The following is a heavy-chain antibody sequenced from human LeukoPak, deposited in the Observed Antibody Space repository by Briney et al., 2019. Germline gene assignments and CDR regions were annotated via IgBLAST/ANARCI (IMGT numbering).Heavy chain of an antibody. J-gene: IGHJ4*02. D-gene: IGHD5-18*01. CDR2: IYYSGST. CDR1: GGFISSYY. Sequence: SETLSLTCTVSGGFISSYYWSWIRQPPGKGLEWIGYIYYSGSTNYNPSLKSRVTISVDTSKNQFSPKLSSVTAADTAVYYCARASGYSYGYFDYWGQGTLVTVSS. V-gene: IGHV4-59*01. CDR3: ARASGYSYGYFDY.